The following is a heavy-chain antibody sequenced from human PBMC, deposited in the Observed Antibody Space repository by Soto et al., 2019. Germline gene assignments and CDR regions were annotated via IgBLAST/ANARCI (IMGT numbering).Heavy chain of an antibody. CDR1: GFSLSTSGVG. D-gene: IGHD4-4*01. CDR3: AHSGFYSNYVGX. CDR2: IYWNDDK. J-gene: IGHJ4*02. V-gene: IGHV2-5*01. Sequence: SGPTLVNPTQTLTLTCTFSGFSLSTSGVGVCWIRQPPVKALEWLALIYWNDDKRYSPSLKSRLTITKDTSKNQVVLTMTNMEPVDTATYYCAHSGFYSNYVGXWGQGTLVTVSX.